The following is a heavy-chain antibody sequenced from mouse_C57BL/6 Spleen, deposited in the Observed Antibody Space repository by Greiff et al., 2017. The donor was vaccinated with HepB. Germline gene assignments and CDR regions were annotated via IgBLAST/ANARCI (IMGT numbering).Heavy chain of an antibody. CDR3: ARSGYSYWYVDV. CDR2: IHPNSGST. CDR1: GYTFTSYW. Sequence: QVQLQQPGAELVKPGASVKLSCKASGYTFTSYWMHWVKQRPGQGLEWIGMIHPNSGSTNYNEKFKSKATLTVDKSSSTAYMQLSSLTSEDSAVYYCARSGYSYWYVDVWGTGTTVTVSS. V-gene: IGHV1-64*01. J-gene: IGHJ1*03. D-gene: IGHD2-14*01.